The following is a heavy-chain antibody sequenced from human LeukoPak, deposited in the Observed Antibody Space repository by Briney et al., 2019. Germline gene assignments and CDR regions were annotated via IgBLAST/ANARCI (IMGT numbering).Heavy chain of an antibody. D-gene: IGHD3-10*01. J-gene: IGHJ6*02. CDR1: GGSISTGGYY. Sequence: PSETLSLTCTVSGGSISTGGYYWSWIRQPPGKGLEWIGEINHSGSTNYNPSLKSRVTISVDTSKNQFSLKLSSVTAADTAVYYCARKGSGGLYYYGMDVWGQGTTVTVSS. CDR3: ARKGSGGLYYYGMDV. V-gene: IGHV4-34*01. CDR2: INHSGST.